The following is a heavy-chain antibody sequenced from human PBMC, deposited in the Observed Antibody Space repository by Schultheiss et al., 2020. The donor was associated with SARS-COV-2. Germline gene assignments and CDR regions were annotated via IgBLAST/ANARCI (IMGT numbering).Heavy chain of an antibody. CDR2: ISYDGSNK. Sequence: GESLKISCAASGFTLSSYGMHWVRQAPGKGLEWVAVISYDGSNKYYADSVKGRFTISRDNSKNTLYLQMNSLRAEDTAVYYCARERVDTMVQGALYGMDVWGQGTTVTVSS. D-gene: IGHD3-10*01. CDR1: GFTLSSYG. V-gene: IGHV3-30*03. CDR3: ARERVDTMVQGALYGMDV. J-gene: IGHJ6*02.